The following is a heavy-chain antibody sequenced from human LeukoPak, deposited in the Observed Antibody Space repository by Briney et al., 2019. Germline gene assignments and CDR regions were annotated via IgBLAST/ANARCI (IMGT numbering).Heavy chain of an antibody. D-gene: IGHD3-22*01. CDR2: ISAYNGNT. J-gene: IGHJ4*02. Sequence: ASVKVSCKASGYTFTSYGISWVRQAPGQGLEWMGWISAYNGNTNYAQKLQGRVTMTTDTSTSTAYMELRSLRSDDTAVYYCARDGGNYYDSSGHLGGYFDYWGQGTLVTVSS. CDR1: GYTFTSYG. V-gene: IGHV1-18*01. CDR3: ARDGGNYYDSSGHLGGYFDY.